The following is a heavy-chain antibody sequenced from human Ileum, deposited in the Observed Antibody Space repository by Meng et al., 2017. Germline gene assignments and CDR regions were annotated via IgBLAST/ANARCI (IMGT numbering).Heavy chain of an antibody. CDR1: GASVTTSHYQ. V-gene: IGHV4-61*01. CDR2: AST. CDR3: ARDHWGSLDY. J-gene: IGHJ4*02. D-gene: IGHD7-27*01. Sequence: QVQLQVSGPGLVRPSETLSLICTVSGASVTTSHYQWGWIRQPPGKGLEWIGYASTNYNPSLKSRLTISLDTSKNQVSLKLTSVTAADTAVYYCARDHWGSLDYWGQGILVTVSS.